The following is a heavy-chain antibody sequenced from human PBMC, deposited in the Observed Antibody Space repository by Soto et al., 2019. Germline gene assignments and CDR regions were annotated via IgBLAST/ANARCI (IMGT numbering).Heavy chain of an antibody. V-gene: IGHV3-66*01. CDR3: ARDRIPTGMDV. CDR1: GFTVSSNY. Sequence: EVQLVESGGGLVQPGGSLRLSCAASGFTVSSNYMSWVRQAPGKGLEWVAVIYSGGSTYYADSAKGSFTISRDNSQNTLYLPMYSPRAEDTAVYYFARDRIPTGMDVCSQGTTVTVSS. J-gene: IGHJ6*02. CDR2: IYSGGST.